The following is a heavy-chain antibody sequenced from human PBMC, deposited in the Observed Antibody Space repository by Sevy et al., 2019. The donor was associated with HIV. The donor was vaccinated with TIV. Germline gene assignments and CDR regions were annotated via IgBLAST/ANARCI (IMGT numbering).Heavy chain of an antibody. J-gene: IGHJ4*02. CDR1: GGSISSYY. D-gene: IGHD3-22*01. CDR2: MYTSGST. CDR3: ARANKYYDSSGYYNYFDY. Sequence: SETLSLTCTVPGGSISSYYWTWIRQPAGKGLEWIGRMYTSGSTNYNPSLKSRVTMPVETSKNQFSLKLSSVTAADTAVYYCARANKYYDSSGYYNYFDYWGQGTLVTVSS. V-gene: IGHV4-4*07.